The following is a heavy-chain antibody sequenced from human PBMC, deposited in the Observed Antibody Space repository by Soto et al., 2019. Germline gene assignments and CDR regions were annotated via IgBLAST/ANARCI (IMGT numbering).Heavy chain of an antibody. CDR2: ISRDGSTM. CDR3: DGEVASGY. J-gene: IGHJ4*02. V-gene: IGHV3-30*03. CDR1: GVTLSNFG. Sequence: QVQLVESGGGVVQPGRSLRLSCAASGVTLSNFGMHWVRQAPGKGLEWVAVISRDGSTMFYADSVKGRFTISRDSSRNTLYLQMNSLRAEDTAVYHWDGEVASGYWGQGTLVTVSS. D-gene: IGHD2-21*01.